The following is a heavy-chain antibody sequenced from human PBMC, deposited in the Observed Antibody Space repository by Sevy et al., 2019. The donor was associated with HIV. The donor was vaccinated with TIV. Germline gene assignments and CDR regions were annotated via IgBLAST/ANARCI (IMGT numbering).Heavy chain of an antibody. Sequence: GGSLRLSCAASGFTFSSYGMHWVRQAPGKGLEWVAVIWYDGSNKYYADSVKGRFTISRDNAKNSLSLQMNGLRVEDTGVYYCARVPDSGGRGRADYWGQGTRVTVSS. CDR3: ARVPDSGGRGRADY. V-gene: IGHV3-33*01. CDR2: IWYDGSNK. J-gene: IGHJ4*02. D-gene: IGHD1-26*01. CDR1: GFTFSSYG.